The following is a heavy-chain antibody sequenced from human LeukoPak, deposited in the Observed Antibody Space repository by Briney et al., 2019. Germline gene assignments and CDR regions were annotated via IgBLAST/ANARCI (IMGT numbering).Heavy chain of an antibody. V-gene: IGHV3-23*01. CDR3: AKASRVAVTNIFLDY. D-gene: IGHD4-17*01. CDR2: ISGSGGST. CDR1: GFTFTNYA. Sequence: GGSLRLSCAAPGFTFTNYAMNWVRQAPGKGLEWVSAISGSGGSTYYADSVKGRFTISRDNSKNTLYLQINSLRAEDTAVYYCAKASRVAVTNIFLDYWGQGTLVTVSS. J-gene: IGHJ4*02.